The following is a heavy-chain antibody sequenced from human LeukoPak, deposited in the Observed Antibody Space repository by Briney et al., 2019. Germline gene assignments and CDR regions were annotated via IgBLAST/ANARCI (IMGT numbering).Heavy chain of an antibody. CDR2: INHSGST. J-gene: IGHJ4*02. CDR3: ARRQWLVPNDY. D-gene: IGHD6-19*01. V-gene: IGHV4-34*01. Sequence: SETLSLTCAVYGGSFSGYYWSWLRQPPGKGLEWIGEINHSGSTNYNPSLKSRVTISVDTSKNQFSLKLSSVTAADTAVYYCARRQWLVPNDYWGQGTLVTVSS. CDR1: GGSFSGYY.